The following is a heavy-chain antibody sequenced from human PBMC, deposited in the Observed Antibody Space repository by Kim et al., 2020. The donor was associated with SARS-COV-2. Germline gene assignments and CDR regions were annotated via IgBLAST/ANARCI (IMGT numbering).Heavy chain of an antibody. J-gene: IGHJ4*02. D-gene: IGHD3-22*01. CDR3: GSRGSSGAYYGGGVYY. V-gene: IGHV4-39*01. CDR1: GDSISSSNYY. CDR2: INYSGST. Sequence: SETLSLTCTVSGDSISSSNYYWGWIRQPPGKGLDWIGSINYSGSTYYNPSLKSRLTISVDTSKNQFSLRLRSVTAADTAVYYGGSRGSSGAYYGGGVYYWGQGTLVTVSS.